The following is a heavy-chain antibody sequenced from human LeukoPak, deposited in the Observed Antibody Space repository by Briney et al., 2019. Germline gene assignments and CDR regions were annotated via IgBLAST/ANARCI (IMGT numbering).Heavy chain of an antibody. D-gene: IGHD2-2*01. CDR3: ATHRTPYYFDY. CDR2: INPNSGDT. Sequence: ASVKVSCKASGYTFTGYYMHWVRQAPGQGLEWMGWINPNSGDTNYAQKFQGRVTMTRDTSISTAYMELSRLRSDDTAVYYCATHRTPYYFDYWGQGTLVTVSS. J-gene: IGHJ4*02. CDR1: GYTFTGYY. V-gene: IGHV1-2*02.